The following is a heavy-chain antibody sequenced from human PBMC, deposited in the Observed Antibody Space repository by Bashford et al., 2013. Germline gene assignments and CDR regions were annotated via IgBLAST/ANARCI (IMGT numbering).Heavy chain of an antibody. Sequence: GGSLRLSCAASGFTFSSYAMHWVRQAPGKGLEWVAVISYDGSNKYYADSVKGRFTISRDNSKNTLYLQMNSLRAEDTAVYYCARARIAAAVLYAFDIWGQGTMVTVSS. V-gene: IGHV3-30-3*01. CDR3: ARARIAAAVLYAFDI. J-gene: IGHJ3*02. CDR2: ISYDGSNK. D-gene: IGHD6-13*01. CDR1: GFTFSSYA.